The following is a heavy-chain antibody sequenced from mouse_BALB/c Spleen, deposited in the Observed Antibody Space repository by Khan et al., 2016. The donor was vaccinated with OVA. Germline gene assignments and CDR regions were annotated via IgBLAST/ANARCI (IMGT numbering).Heavy chain of an antibody. V-gene: IGHV3-2*02. J-gene: IGHJ3*01. CDR2: INYSGST. CDR1: GYSITSDYA. D-gene: IGHD3-3*01. CDR3: TRGRAY. Sequence: EVQLQEPGPGLVKPSQSLSLTCTVTGYSITSDYAWNWIRQFPGNKLEWMGYINYSGSTRYTPSPKRRIPITRDTSKNQFFLHLNSVTTEDAATFYCTRGRAYWGQGTLVTVSA.